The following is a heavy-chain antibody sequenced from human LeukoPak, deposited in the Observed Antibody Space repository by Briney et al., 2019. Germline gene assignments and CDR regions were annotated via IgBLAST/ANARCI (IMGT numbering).Heavy chain of an antibody. CDR2: ISRSGDNT. CDR3: AKAIGIAAATYYGMDV. CDR1: GFTFSNNA. J-gene: IGHJ6*02. Sequence: PGGSLRLSCAASGFTFSNNAMNWVRQAPGKGLEWVSGISRSGDNTYYADSVKGRFTISRDNSKNTLYLQMNSLRAEDTAVYYCAKAIGIAAATYYGMDVWGQGTTVTVSS. V-gene: IGHV3-23*01. D-gene: IGHD6-13*01.